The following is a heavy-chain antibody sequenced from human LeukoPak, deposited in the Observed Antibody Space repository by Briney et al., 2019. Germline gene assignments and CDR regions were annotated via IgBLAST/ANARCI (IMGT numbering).Heavy chain of an antibody. D-gene: IGHD3-22*01. CDR2: IKSISAGGTT. CDR1: GIPFSNAW. Sequence: GGSLRLSCAASGIPFSNAWMSWVRQAPGKGLEWVGRIKSISAGGTTDYAAPVKGRFAISRDGSKNTLYLQMNSLKTEDTAMYYCTTDSPYYYDSSAYYALFDYWGQGTLVTVSS. CDR3: TTDSPYYYDSSAYYALFDY. J-gene: IGHJ4*02. V-gene: IGHV3-15*01.